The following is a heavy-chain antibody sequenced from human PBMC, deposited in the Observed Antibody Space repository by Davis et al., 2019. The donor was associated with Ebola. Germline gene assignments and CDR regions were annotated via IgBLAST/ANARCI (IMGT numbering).Heavy chain of an antibody. D-gene: IGHD2-15*01. CDR3: ARVKRMKWFDP. Sequence: SETLSLTCAVSGGSISSGGYSWSWIRQPPGKGLEWIGYIYHSGSTYYNPSLKSRVTISVDRSKNQFSLKLSSVTAADTAVYYCARVKRMKWFDPWGQGTLVTVSS. CDR2: IYHSGST. J-gene: IGHJ5*02. CDR1: GGSISSGGYS. V-gene: IGHV4-30-2*01.